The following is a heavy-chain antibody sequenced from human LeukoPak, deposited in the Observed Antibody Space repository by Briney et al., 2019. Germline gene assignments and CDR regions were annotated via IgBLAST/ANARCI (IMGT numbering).Heavy chain of an antibody. CDR2: INHSGST. V-gene: IGHV4-34*01. D-gene: IGHD5-12*01. Sequence: PSETLSLTCAVYGGSFSGYYWSWIRQPPGKGLEWIGEINHSGSTNYNPSLKSRVTISVDTSKNQFSLKLSSVTAADTAVYYCARLIVATRKLLSGGYDYWGQGTLVTVSS. CDR1: GGSFSGYY. CDR3: ARLIVATRKLLSGGYDY. J-gene: IGHJ4*02.